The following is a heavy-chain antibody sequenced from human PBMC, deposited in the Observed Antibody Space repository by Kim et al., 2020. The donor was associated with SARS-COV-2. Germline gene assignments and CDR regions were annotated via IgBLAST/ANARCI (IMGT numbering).Heavy chain of an antibody. Sequence: GGSLRLSCAASGFSFSNSVMSWVRQAPGKGLEWVSSISESGGSTYYADSVKGRFTISRDNSKNTLYVQLSSLRGEDTALYFCAQGAAHSRPSGARLHSWGPGRQVTVSS. CDR3: AQGAAHSRPSGARLHS. CDR2: ISESGGST. D-gene: IGHD6-13*01. J-gene: IGHJ4*02. CDR1: GFSFSNSV. V-gene: IGHV3-23*01.